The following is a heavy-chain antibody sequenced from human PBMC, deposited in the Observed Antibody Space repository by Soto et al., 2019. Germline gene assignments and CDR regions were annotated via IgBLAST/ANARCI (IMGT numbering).Heavy chain of an antibody. CDR3: ARGHCSSTSGYADASFFAYYGRDC. CDR2: VIPIFGTA. CDR1: GGTFSSYA. D-gene: IGHD2-2*01. Sequence: QVQLVQSGAEVKKPGSSVKVSCKASGGTFSSYAISWVRQAPGQGLEWMGGVIPIFGTANYAQKFQGRVPSTAAESTSTDYMELSNLRSEHTAVYYCARGHCSSTSGYADASFFAYYGRDCGSQGTTVTFSS. J-gene: IGHJ6*02. V-gene: IGHV1-69*01.